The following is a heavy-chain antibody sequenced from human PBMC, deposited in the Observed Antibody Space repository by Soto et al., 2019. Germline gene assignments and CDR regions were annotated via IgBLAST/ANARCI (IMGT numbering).Heavy chain of an antibody. CDR1: GFTFSSYA. J-gene: IGHJ6*04. V-gene: IGHV3-30-3*01. D-gene: IGHD2-2*01. CDR2: ISYDGSNK. Sequence: QVQLVESGGGVVQPGRSLRLSCAASGFTFSSYAMHWVRQAPGKGLECVAVISYDGSNKYYADSVKGRFTISRDNSKNTLYLQMHRLRDEDTAVYYCARGGYCSSTSCYGPNYYYYGMDVWGKGTTVTVSS. CDR3: ARGGYCSSTSCYGPNYYYYGMDV.